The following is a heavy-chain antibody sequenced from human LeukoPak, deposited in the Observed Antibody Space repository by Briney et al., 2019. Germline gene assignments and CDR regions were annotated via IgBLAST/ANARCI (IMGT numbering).Heavy chain of an antibody. D-gene: IGHD4-17*01. J-gene: IGHJ6*03. CDR2: INHSGST. V-gene: IGHV4-34*01. CDR3: ARGAKGYGVSYYYYYYMDV. CDR1: GGSFSGYY. Sequence: SETLSLTCAVYGGSFSGYYWSWIRQPPGKGLEWIGEINHSGSTNYNPSLKSRVTISVDTSKNQFSLKLSSVTAADTAVYHCARGAKGYGVSYYYYYYMDVWGKGTTVTVSS.